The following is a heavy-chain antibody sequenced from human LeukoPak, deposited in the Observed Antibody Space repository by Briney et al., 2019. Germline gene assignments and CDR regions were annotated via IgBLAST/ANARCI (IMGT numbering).Heavy chain of an antibody. D-gene: IGHD1-26*01. Sequence: RGESLKISRKGSGYSFTSYWIGWVRQMPGKGLEWMGIIYPGDSDTRYSPSFQGQVTISADKSISTAYLQWSSLKASDTAMYYCARFKGSYYFSFDYWGQGTLVTVSS. V-gene: IGHV5-51*01. CDR3: ARFKGSYYFSFDY. CDR2: IYPGDSDT. J-gene: IGHJ4*02. CDR1: GYSFTSYW.